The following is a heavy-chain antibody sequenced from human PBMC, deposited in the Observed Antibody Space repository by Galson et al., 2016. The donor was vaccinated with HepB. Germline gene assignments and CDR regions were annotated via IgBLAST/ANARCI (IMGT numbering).Heavy chain of an antibody. CDR3: ARAAERYCRSTSCDYFDY. V-gene: IGHV1-3*01. J-gene: IGHJ4*02. CDR2: INGDNDNT. CDR1: GYTFTNYA. D-gene: IGHD2-2*01. Sequence: SVKVSCKASGYTFTNYAMHWVRQAPGQRLEWMGWINGDNDNTRYSEKFQGRVTITRDTSASTVYLELSSLRSEDTAVYYCARAAERYCRSTSCDYFDYWGPGTLVTVSS.